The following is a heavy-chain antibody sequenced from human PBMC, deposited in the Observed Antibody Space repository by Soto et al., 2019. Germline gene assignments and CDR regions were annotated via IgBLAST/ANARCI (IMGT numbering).Heavy chain of an antibody. J-gene: IGHJ6*04. D-gene: IGHD6-13*01. V-gene: IGHV6-1*01. CDR1: GDSVSSNSAA. Sequence: SQTLSLTCVISGDSVSSNSAAWNWIRQSPSRGLEWLGRTYYRSKWYNDYAVSVKSRITINPDTSKNQFSLQLNSVTPEDTAGYDCATAGYGMAATRGYYYYGMDVWGEGTRVTVCS. CDR3: ATAGYGMAATRGYYYYGMDV. CDR2: TYYRSKWYN.